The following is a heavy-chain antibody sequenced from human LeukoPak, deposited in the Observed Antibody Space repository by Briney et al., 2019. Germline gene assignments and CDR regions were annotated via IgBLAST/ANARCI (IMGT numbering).Heavy chain of an antibody. CDR1: GYTFTSYD. CDR2: MNPNSGNT. D-gene: IGHD2-2*01. V-gene: IGHV1-8*01. J-gene: IGHJ6*02. Sequence: ASVKVSCKASGYTFTSYDINWVRQATGQGLEWMGWMNPNSGNTGYAQKFQGRVTMTRNTSISTAYMELSSLRSEDTAVYYCARVRSLGYCSSTSGGVRYKYYGMDVWGQGTTVTVSS. CDR3: ARVRSLGYCSSTSGGVRYKYYGMDV.